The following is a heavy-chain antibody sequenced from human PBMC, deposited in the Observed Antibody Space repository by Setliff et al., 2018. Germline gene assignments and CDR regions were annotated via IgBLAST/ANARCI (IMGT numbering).Heavy chain of an antibody. J-gene: IGHJ3*02. V-gene: IGHV4-4*08. CDR1: GGSISSNY. CDR3: VRVEAGYCSSTSCYVVGAFDI. D-gene: IGHD2-2*03. CDR2: IYTSGST. Sequence: PSETLSLTCTVSGGSISSNYWSWVRQPPGKGLEWIGYIYTSGSTNYNPSLKSRGTISVDTSRNQFSLKLSSVTAADTAVYYCVRVEAGYCSSTSCYVVGAFDIWG.